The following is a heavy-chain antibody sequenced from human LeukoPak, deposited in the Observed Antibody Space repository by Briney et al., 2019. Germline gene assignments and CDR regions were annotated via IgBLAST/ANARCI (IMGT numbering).Heavy chain of an antibody. CDR2: ITGNSATT. D-gene: IGHD5-18*01. CDR3: AKGRRRVDTAMVRSYYFEN. CDR1: GFTFSSSA. Sequence: GGSLRLSCAASGFTFSSSAMSWVRQTPGKGLKWVSSITGNSATTYYSDSVKGRFTISRDNSKNTLSLQMNSLRAEDTAVYFCAKGRRRVDTAMVRSYYFENWGQGTLVTVSS. J-gene: IGHJ4*02. V-gene: IGHV3-23*01.